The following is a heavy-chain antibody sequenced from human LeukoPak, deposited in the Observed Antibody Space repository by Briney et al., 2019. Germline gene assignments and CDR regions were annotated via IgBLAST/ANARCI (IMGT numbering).Heavy chain of an antibody. V-gene: IGHV3-48*04. D-gene: IGHD1-26*01. Sequence: GGSLRLSCAASGFTFSSYSMNWARQAPGKGLEWVSFISSSSSTIYYADSVKGRFTISRDNAKNSLYLQMNSLRAEDTAVYYCARDRGGSYSAIDYWGQGTLVTVSS. CDR1: GFTFSSYS. J-gene: IGHJ4*02. CDR2: ISSSSSTI. CDR3: ARDRGGSYSAIDY.